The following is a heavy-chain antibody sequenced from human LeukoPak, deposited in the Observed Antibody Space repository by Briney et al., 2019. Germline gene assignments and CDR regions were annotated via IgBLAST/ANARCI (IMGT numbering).Heavy chain of an antibody. D-gene: IGHD5-18*01. CDR3: AREWIQTLDY. Sequence: PGGSLRLSCAASGFTFSSYSMNWVRQAPVKGLEWVSSISSSSSYIYYADSVKGRFTISRDNAKNSLYLQMNSLRAEDTAVYYCAREWIQTLDYWGQGTLVTVSS. J-gene: IGHJ4*02. CDR2: ISSSSSYI. CDR1: GFTFSSYS. V-gene: IGHV3-21*01.